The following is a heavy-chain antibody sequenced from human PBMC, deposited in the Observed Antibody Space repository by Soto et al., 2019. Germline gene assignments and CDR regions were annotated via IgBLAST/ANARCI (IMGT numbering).Heavy chain of an antibody. V-gene: IGHV1-18*04. Sequence: PSVKVSCKASGYTFTSYGISWVRQAPGQGLEWMGWISAYNGNTNYAQKLQGRVTMTTDTSTSTAYMELRSLRSDDTAVYYCARDIVGSCYLFCHYGMDVWGQGTTVTVSS. CDR2: ISAYNGNT. CDR1: GYTFTSYG. D-gene: IGHD2-15*01. CDR3: ARDIVGSCYLFCHYGMDV. J-gene: IGHJ6*02.